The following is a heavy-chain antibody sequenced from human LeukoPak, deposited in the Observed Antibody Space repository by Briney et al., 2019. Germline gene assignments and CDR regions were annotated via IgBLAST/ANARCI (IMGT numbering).Heavy chain of an antibody. CDR3: ARGLAVAEN. Sequence: ASVKVSCKASGYSFSDYYVYWVRQAAGQGLEWMGVINANTGGIYYAQKFQGRVTMTRDTSISTAYMELSRLTSDDTAEYYCARGLAVAENWGQGTLVTVSS. CDR2: INANTGGI. J-gene: IGHJ4*02. CDR1: GYSFSDYY. D-gene: IGHD6-19*01. V-gene: IGHV1-2*02.